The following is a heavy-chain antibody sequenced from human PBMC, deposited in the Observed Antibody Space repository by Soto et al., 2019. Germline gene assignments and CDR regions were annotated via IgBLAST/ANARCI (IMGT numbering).Heavy chain of an antibody. J-gene: IGHJ5*02. V-gene: IGHV4-59*01. CDR1: GGSISSYY. Sequence: SETLSLTCTVSGGSISSYYWSWIRQPPGKGLEWIGYIYYSGSTNYNPSLRSRVTISVDTSKNQFSLKLSPVTAADTAVYYCARGATMVRGVTPRGNWFDPWGQGTLVTVS. CDR2: IYYSGST. CDR3: ARGATMVRGVTPRGNWFDP. D-gene: IGHD3-10*01.